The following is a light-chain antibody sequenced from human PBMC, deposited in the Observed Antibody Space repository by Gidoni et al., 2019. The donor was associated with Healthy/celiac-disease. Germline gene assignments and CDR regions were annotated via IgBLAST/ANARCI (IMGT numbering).Light chain of an antibody. Sequence: QSVLTQPPPVSGAPGQWVTISCTGTTSNIGAYQVHWYQHIPGAAPKLLIFGNSNRPSGIPERFSGSRSATSASLAITGLQAEDEAVYYCQTYDDILRGSVFGGGTKVTVL. J-gene: IGLJ2*01. CDR2: GNS. CDR1: TSNIGAYQ. V-gene: IGLV1-40*01. CDR3: QTYDDILRGSV.